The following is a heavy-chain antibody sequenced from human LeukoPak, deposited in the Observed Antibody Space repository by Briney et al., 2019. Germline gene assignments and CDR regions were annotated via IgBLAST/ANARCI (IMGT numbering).Heavy chain of an antibody. D-gene: IGHD3-10*01. Sequence: PGGSLRLSCAASGFTFSSYSMNWVRQAPGKGLEWVSSISSSSSYIYYADSVKGRFTISRDNAKNSLYLQMNSLRAEDTAVYYCARVSGETYYGSHYYYYYMDVWGKGTTVTISS. CDR2: ISSSSSYI. J-gene: IGHJ6*03. CDR1: GFTFSSYS. CDR3: ARVSGETYYGSHYYYYYMDV. V-gene: IGHV3-21*01.